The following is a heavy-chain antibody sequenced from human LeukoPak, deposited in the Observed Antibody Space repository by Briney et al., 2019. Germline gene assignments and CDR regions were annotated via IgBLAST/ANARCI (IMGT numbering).Heavy chain of an antibody. CDR1: GGSFSGYY. CDR3: ARGADWLPD. Sequence: SETLSLTCAVYGGSFSGYYWSWIRQPPGKGLEWIGEINHSGSINYNPSLKSRVTISIDTSKNQLSLKLSSVTVADTAVYYCARGADWLPDWGQGTLVTVSS. CDR2: INHSGSI. V-gene: IGHV4-34*01. J-gene: IGHJ4*02. D-gene: IGHD3-9*01.